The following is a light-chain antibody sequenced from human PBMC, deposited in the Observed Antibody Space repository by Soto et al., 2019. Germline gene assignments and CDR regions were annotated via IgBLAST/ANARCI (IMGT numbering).Light chain of an antibody. CDR2: GAS. J-gene: IGKJ5*01. CDR3: QQRSNWPPIT. Sequence: EIVLPQSPGTHSLSPAEQAPLSGRAIQSVSSSYLAWYQQKPGQAPRLLIYGASSRATGIPDRFSGSGSGTDFTLTISSLEPEDFAVYYCQQRSNWPPITFGQGTRLEIK. CDR1: QSVSSSY. V-gene: IGKV3D-20*02.